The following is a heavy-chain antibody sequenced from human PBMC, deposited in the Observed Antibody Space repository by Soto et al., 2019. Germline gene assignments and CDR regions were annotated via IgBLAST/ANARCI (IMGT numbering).Heavy chain of an antibody. V-gene: IGHV5-10-1*01. Sequence: GDSLKISCKFSGYIFTNYWIILVRQLPGKGLEWMGKIDPSDSYTVYSPPFQGHVTISTDTSISTAYLQWSSLKASETAMYYCERLDCSSVRCPVKWLDTWGQGTLVTVSS. J-gene: IGHJ5*02. CDR2: IDPSDSYT. CDR1: GYIFTNYW. CDR3: ERLDCSSVRCPVKWLDT. D-gene: IGHD2-2*01.